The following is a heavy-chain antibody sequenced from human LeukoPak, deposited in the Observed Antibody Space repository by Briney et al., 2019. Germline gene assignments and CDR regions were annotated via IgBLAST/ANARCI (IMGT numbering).Heavy chain of an antibody. CDR2: INPNRGGT. D-gene: IGHD5-18*01. J-gene: IGHJ3*02. CDR3: ARVSDTAMGAAFDI. V-gene: IGHV1-2*02. CDR1: AYTFTGYY. Sequence: ASVDVSCKASAYTFTGYYIHWVRQAPAQGLEWMGWINPNRGGTNYAQKCQGRVTMTRDTSISTAYMELSRVRSDDTAVYYCARVSDTAMGAAFDIWGEGTMVTVSS.